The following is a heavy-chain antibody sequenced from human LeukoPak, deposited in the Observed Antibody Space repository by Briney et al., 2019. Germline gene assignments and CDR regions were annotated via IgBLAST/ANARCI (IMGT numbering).Heavy chain of an antibody. CDR1: GFTLSNAW. CDR2: IKSKTDGNTT. CDR3: STGGYCSSTSCYRDY. V-gene: IGHV3-15*01. Sequence: GGSLTLSCAASGFTLSNAWMSWVRQAPGKGLEWVGCIKSKTDGNTTHYVTPVNGRFTISTDDSKNTLYLQMISLKTEDTAVDYCSTGGYCSSTSCYRDYWGWGTLVTVSA. J-gene: IGHJ4*02. D-gene: IGHD2-2*01.